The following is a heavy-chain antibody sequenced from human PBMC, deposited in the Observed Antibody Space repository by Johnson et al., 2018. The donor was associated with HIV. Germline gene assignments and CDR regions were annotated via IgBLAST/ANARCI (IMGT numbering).Heavy chain of an antibody. D-gene: IGHD3-22*01. V-gene: IGHV3-20*04. Sequence: VQLMESGGGVVRPGGSLRLSCVASGFTFDDYDMTWVRQAPGKGLEWVSGINWNGASTGYTDSVKGRFTISRDTAKNSLYVQMNGLRAEDSALYYCARATFYYDPSGYLTRPRAFDIWGQGTKVTVSS. J-gene: IGHJ3*02. CDR1: GFTFDDYD. CDR3: ARATFYYDPSGYLTRPRAFDI. CDR2: INWNGAST.